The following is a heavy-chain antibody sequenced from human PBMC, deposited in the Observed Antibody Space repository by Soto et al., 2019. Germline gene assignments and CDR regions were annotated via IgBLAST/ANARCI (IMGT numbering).Heavy chain of an antibody. Sequence: AASVKVSCKASGYTFANYHMHWVRQAPGQGPEWVGWISAYNDERNYAQKFRGRVIMTTDTSTSTAYMELRTLTSDDTAVYYCARDYDIWGEDWFDPWGQGTLVTVSS. CDR1: GYTFANYH. CDR3: ARDYDIWGEDWFDP. J-gene: IGHJ5*02. CDR2: ISAYNDER. D-gene: IGHD3-9*01. V-gene: IGHV1-18*04.